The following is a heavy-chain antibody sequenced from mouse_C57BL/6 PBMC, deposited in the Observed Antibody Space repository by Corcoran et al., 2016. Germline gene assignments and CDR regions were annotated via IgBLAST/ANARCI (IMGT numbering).Heavy chain of an antibody. CDR1: GFSLSTSGMG. CDR3: ARRVTTVVATDDAMDY. D-gene: IGHD1-1*01. Sequence: QVTLKESGPGILQSSQTLSLTCSFSGFSLSTSGMGVSWIRQPSGKGLEWLAHIYWDDDKRYNPSLKSRLTISKDTSRNQVFLKITSVDTADTATYYCARRVTTVVATDDAMDYWGQGTSVTVSS. CDR2: IYWDDDK. V-gene: IGHV8-12*01. J-gene: IGHJ4*01.